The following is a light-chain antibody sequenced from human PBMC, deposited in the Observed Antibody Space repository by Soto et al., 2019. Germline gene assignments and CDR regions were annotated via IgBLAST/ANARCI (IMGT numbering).Light chain of an antibody. J-gene: IGLJ3*02. CDR1: SLYSTYA. CDR2: INYDGTH. V-gene: IGLV4-69*01. CDR3: QSLGTGIQV. Sequence: QLVLTQSPSASASLGASVKLTCTLSSLYSTYAIAWHQQQSEKGPRFLMKINYDGTHSKGDGFFDRFSGSSSGAERHLTISSLQSEDEADYYCQSLGTGIQVFGGGTKLTVL.